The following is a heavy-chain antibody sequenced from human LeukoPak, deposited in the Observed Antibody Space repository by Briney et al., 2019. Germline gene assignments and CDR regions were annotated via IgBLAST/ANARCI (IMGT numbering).Heavy chain of an antibody. CDR3: SRDLFTEGLVWHHFDY. V-gene: IGHV1-2*02. CDR1: GYTFTAYY. J-gene: IGHJ4*02. CDR2: MNPNSGGT. Sequence: ASVKVSCKASGYTFTAYYIHWVRQAPGHGLEWMGWMNPNSGGTNHAQNFQGRVAMTRDTSINTAYTELTSLRSDDTAVYYCSRDLFTEGLVWHHFDYWGQGTLVTVSP. D-gene: IGHD3/OR15-3a*01.